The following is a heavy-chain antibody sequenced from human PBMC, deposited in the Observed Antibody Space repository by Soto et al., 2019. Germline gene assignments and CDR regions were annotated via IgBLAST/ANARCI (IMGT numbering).Heavy chain of an antibody. CDR1: GFTIILYG. CDR2: FSGRDLSGRAGYT. V-gene: IGHV3-23*01. J-gene: IGHJ1*01. Sequence: EVQLLESGGDLVQPGGSLRLSCVASGFTIILYGISWVRRAPGKGLAWVSAFSGRDLSGRAGYTYYADSGKGRVTTSRDESKNTVYLHLNGLRAEDTAVYYCVRSYSDYVAYFQHWGQGTLVTVSS. D-gene: IGHD3-16*01. CDR3: VRSYSDYVAYFQH.